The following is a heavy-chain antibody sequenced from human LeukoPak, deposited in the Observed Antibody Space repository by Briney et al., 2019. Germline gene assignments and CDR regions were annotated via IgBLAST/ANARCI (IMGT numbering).Heavy chain of an antibody. CDR2: INPKSGGT. V-gene: IGHV1-2*02. CDR1: GYTFTDYF. Sequence: ASVKVSCKASGYTFTDYFMNWVRQAPGQGLEWMGWINPKSGGTVYAQKFQGRVTMTRDTSSSTAYMELSRLRFDDTDVYYCARGSPPRRNYDSRGYYSYYFDYWGQGTLVTVSS. J-gene: IGHJ4*02. D-gene: IGHD3-22*01. CDR3: ARGSPPRRNYDSRGYYSYYFDY.